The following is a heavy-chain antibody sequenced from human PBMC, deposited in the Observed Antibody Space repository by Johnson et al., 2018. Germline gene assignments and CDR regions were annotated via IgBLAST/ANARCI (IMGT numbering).Heavy chain of an antibody. Sequence: VQLLESGGGLVQPGGSLRLSCAASGFTFSSYAMSWVRQAPGKGLEWVSALSESGGVTFYADSVKGRFTSSRDNSKNTVFLQMSSLRADDTAVYYCAAFLPGSYMAYLQYWGQGTLVTVSS. CDR3: AAFLPGSYMAYLQY. CDR2: LSESGGVT. V-gene: IGHV3-23*01. CDR1: GFTFSSYA. D-gene: IGHD1-26*01. J-gene: IGHJ1*01.